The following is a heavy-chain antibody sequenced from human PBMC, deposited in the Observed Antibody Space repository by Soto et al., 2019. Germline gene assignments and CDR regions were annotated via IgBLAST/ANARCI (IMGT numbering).Heavy chain of an antibody. V-gene: IGHV1-3*01. J-gene: IGHJ5*02. CDR1: GYTFTTYP. Sequence: GASVKVSCKASGYTFTTYPIHWVRQAPGQGLEWMGWINPANGDRDFLQKFQGRVTITRDTSASTAYMELSSLRSEDTAVYYCARSPRGYGSGSYYKGPRRFDPWGQGTLVTVSS. CDR2: INPANGDR. CDR3: ARSPRGYGSGSYYKGPRRFDP. D-gene: IGHD3-10*01.